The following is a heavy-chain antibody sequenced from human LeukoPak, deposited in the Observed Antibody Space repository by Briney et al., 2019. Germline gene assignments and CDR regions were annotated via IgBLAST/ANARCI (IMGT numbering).Heavy chain of an antibody. V-gene: IGHV3-23*01. J-gene: IGHJ4*02. CDR3: ARGAYYYED. D-gene: IGHD3-22*01. CDR2: ISGSGDTT. CDR1: GFTFSSYA. Sequence: GGSLRLSCAASGFTFSSYAMSWVRQAPGKGLEWVSAISGSGDTTYYADSVKGRFAISRDNAKNSLYLQMNSLRAEDTAVYYCARGAYYYEDWGQGTLVTVSS.